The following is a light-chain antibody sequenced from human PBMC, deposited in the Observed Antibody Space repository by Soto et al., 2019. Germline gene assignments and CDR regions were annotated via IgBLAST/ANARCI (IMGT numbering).Light chain of an antibody. CDR1: QSISSW. V-gene: IGKV1-5*01. J-gene: IGKJ5*01. CDR3: QQLHGYPIT. Sequence: IQMTHSPSTLSASVGDRVTITCRASQSISSWLAWYQQKPGKAPKLLIYAASNFQSGVPSRFSGSGSGTHFTLTISSLQPEDFATYYCQQLHGYPITFGQGTRLEI. CDR2: AAS.